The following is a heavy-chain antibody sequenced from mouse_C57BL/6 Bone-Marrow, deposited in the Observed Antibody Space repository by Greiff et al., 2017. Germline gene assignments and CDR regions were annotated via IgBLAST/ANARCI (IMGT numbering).Heavy chain of an antibody. J-gene: IGHJ3*01. CDR1: GYTFTSYW. V-gene: IGHV1-72*01. Sequence: QVQLQQPGAELVKPGASVKLSCKASGYTFTSYWMHWVKQRPGRGLEWIGRIDPNSGGTKYNEKFKSKATLTVDKPSSTAYMQLSSLTSEDSAVXYCARSITTVVATRGPWFAYWGQGTLVTVSA. CDR3: ARSITTVVATRGPWFAY. D-gene: IGHD1-1*01. CDR2: IDPNSGGT.